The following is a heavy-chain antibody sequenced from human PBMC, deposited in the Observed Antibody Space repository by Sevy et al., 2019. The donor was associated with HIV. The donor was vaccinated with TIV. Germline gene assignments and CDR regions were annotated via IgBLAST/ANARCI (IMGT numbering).Heavy chain of an antibody. Sequence: KQSQTLSLTCVISGDSVSSNSAAWNWIRQSPSRGLEWLGRTYYRSKWYNDYAGFVKSRITINPDTHKNQFFLQLNSVTPEDTAVYYCARDLSFRFVHWGQGSLVTVSS. V-gene: IGHV6-1*01. CDR3: ARDLSFRFVH. CDR1: GDSVSSNSAA. J-gene: IGHJ4*02. CDR2: TYYRSKWYN.